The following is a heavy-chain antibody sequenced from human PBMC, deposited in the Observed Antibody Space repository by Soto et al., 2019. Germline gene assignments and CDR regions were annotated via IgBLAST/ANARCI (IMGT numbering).Heavy chain of an antibody. V-gene: IGHV3-33*01. Sequence: PGGSLRLSCAASGFRFNENGMQWVRQAPGKGLEWVAVIWSDGSRKHYAESVKGRFTISRDNSKNTLYLQMNSLRAEDTAVYYCARDLPAAAGTSYYYYGMDVWGQGTTVTVSS. CDR1: GFRFNENG. CDR3: ARDLPAAAGTSYYYYGMDV. D-gene: IGHD6-13*01. J-gene: IGHJ6*02. CDR2: IWSDGSRK.